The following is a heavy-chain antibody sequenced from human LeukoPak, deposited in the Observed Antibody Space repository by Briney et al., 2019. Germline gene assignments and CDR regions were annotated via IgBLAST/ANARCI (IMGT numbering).Heavy chain of an antibody. CDR2: INSDGINT. Sequence: GGSLRLSCTTSGFSFNTYSISWVRQAPGKGLVWVSRINSDGINTSYADSVKGRFTISRDNAKNTLNLQMNSLRAEDTAVYYCARDLGQYYDTSDNWFDPWGQGTLVTVSS. CDR1: GFSFNTYS. J-gene: IGHJ5*02. V-gene: IGHV3-74*01. CDR3: ARDLGQYYDTSDNWFDP. D-gene: IGHD3-22*01.